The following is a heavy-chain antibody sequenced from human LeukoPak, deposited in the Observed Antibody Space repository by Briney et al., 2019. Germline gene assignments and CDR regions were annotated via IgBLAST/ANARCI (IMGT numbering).Heavy chain of an antibody. CDR1: GFTFSSYG. J-gene: IGHJ4*02. CDR2: IHYDGSNK. V-gene: IGHV3-30*02. CDR3: ASGGFCTSTSCHYCFDY. Sequence: PGGSLRLSCAASGFTFSSYGMHWVRQAPGKGLEWVAFIHYDGSNKYYADSVKGRFTISRDNSKNTLYLQMNSLRAEDTAVYYCASGGFCTSTSCHYCFDYWGQGTLVTVSS. D-gene: IGHD2-2*01.